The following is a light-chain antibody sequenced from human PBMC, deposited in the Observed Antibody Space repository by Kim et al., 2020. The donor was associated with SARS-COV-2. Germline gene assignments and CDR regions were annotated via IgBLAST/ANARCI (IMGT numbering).Light chain of an antibody. V-gene: IGLV3-1*01. Sequence: YELTQPPSVSVSPEQTASITCSGDKLGDKYACWYQQKPGQSPVLVIYHDSKRPSGIPERFSGSNSGNTATLTISGTQSMDEADYYCQAWDSSTAVFGGG. J-gene: IGLJ3*02. CDR1: KLGDKY. CDR2: HDS. CDR3: QAWDSSTAV.